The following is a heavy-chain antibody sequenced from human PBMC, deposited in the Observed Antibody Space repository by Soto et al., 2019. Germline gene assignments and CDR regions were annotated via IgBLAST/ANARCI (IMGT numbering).Heavy chain of an antibody. CDR3: AKVLSLAVYGDHGGGDY. CDR2: ISGSGGST. J-gene: IGHJ4*02. V-gene: IGHV3-23*01. CDR1: GFTFSSYA. D-gene: IGHD4-17*01. Sequence: EVQLLESGGGLVQPGGSLRLSCAASGFTFSSYAMSWVRQAPGKGLEWVSAISGSGGSTYYADSVKGRFTISRDNSKNTLYLQMNSLRAEDTAVYYCAKVLSLAVYGDHGGGDYWGQGTLVTVSS.